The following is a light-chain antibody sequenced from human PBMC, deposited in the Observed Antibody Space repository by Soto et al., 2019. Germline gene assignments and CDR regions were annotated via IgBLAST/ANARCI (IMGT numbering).Light chain of an antibody. V-gene: IGLV2-11*01. CDR2: DVS. CDR3: CSYAGSYTFV. J-gene: IGLJ1*01. CDR1: SSDVGGSGL. Sequence: QSALTQPASVSGSPAQSITISCTGSSSDVGGSGLVSWYQFHPGKAPKLLIFDVSERPSGVPDRFSGSKSGNTASLTISGLQAEDEADYYCCSYAGSYTFVFAPGTKVTVL.